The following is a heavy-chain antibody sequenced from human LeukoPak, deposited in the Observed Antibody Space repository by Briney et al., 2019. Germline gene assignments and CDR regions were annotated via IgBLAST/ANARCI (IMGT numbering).Heavy chain of an antibody. CDR3: ARGRAAAGRVSYYYYMDV. D-gene: IGHD6-13*01. V-gene: IGHV4-34*01. CDR1: GGSFSGYY. CDR2: INHSGST. J-gene: IGHJ6*03. Sequence: SETLSLTCAVYGGSFSGYYWSWIRQPPGKGLEWIGEINHSGSTNYNPSHKSRVTISVDTSKNQFSLKLSSVTAADTAVYYCARGRAAAGRVSYYYYMDVWGKGTTVTVSS.